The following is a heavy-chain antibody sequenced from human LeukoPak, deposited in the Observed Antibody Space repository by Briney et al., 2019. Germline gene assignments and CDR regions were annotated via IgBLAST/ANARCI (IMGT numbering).Heavy chain of an antibody. CDR2: VFYNGAT. Sequence: SETLSLTCAVSGYSISSGYYWAWVRQPPGKGLEWIGTVFYNGATQYSPSLRSRVTISIDTSTNQFSLKLTSVTAADTALYYCARVRGDIVVVPAAIIYYYYYMDVWGKGTTVTVSS. V-gene: IGHV4-38-2*01. D-gene: IGHD2-2*02. CDR1: GYSISSGYY. J-gene: IGHJ6*03. CDR3: ARVRGDIVVVPAAIIYYYYYMDV.